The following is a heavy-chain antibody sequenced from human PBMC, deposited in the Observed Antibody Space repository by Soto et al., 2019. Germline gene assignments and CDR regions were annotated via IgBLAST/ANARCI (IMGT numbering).Heavy chain of an antibody. CDR3: ARGSPIAAAGDY. V-gene: IGHV1-8*01. CDR1: GYTFTSYD. D-gene: IGHD6-13*01. CDR2: MNPNSGNT. Sequence: WASVKVSCKASGYTFTSYDINWVRQATGQGLEWMGWMNPNSGNTGYAQKFQGRVTMTRNTSISTAYMELSSLRSEDTAVYYCARGSPIAAAGDYWGQGTLVTVSS. J-gene: IGHJ4*02.